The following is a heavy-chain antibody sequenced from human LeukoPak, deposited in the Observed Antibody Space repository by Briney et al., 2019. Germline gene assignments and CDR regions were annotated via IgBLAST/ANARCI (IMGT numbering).Heavy chain of an antibody. D-gene: IGHD3-22*01. CDR1: GFTFSSYA. J-gene: IGHJ4*02. CDR3: AIMHPYYDGSGYWVQ. Sequence: PGESLRLSCAASGFTFSSYAMSWVRQAPGKGLEWVSGISTSGGSTSYADSVKGRFTISRDNPRNTVYMQMNSLRAEDTALYYCAIMHPYYDGSGYWVQWGQGTLVTVSS. CDR2: ISTSGGST. V-gene: IGHV3-23*01.